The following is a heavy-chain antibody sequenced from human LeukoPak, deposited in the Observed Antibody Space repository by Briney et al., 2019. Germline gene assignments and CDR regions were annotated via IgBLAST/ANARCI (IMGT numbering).Heavy chain of an antibody. Sequence: ASVKVSCKASGYTFSSYYVHWGRQAPGQGLEWMGMIIPSDGFTSYAQKFQGRVTMTRDMSTSTVYMELSSLRSDDTAVYYCVKEDIWTGLLHWGQGTLVTVSS. CDR2: IIPSDGFT. V-gene: IGHV1-46*01. J-gene: IGHJ4*02. CDR3: VKEDIWTGLLH. CDR1: GYTFSSYY. D-gene: IGHD3-9*01.